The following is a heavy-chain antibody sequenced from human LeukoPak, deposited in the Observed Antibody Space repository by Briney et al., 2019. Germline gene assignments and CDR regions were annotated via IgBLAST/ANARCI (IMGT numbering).Heavy chain of an antibody. CDR2: IIPIFGTA. D-gene: IGHD5-12*01. J-gene: IGHJ3*02. CDR1: GGTFSSYA. Sequence: SVKVSCKASGGTFSSYAISWVRQAPGQGLEWMGGIIPIFGTANYAQKFQGRVTITTDESTSTAYMELSSLRSEDTAVYYCAREGYSGYVVAFDIWGQGTMVTVSS. CDR3: AREGYSGYVVAFDI. V-gene: IGHV1-69*05.